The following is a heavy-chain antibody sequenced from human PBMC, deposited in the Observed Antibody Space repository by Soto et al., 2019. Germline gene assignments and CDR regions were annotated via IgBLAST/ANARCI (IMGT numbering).Heavy chain of an antibody. Sequence: PSETLSLTCSVSGGSINNDDFYWSWLRQTPGKGLQWIGYVYYSGSSDCIPSLKSRLSMSIDKSKNQFTLKLSSVTAADTAIYYCARMSYYYDKWYFDLWGRGTLVT. CDR1: GGSINNDDFY. D-gene: IGHD3-22*01. V-gene: IGHV4-30-4*01. CDR3: ARMSYYYDKWYFDL. CDR2: VYYSGSS. J-gene: IGHJ2*01.